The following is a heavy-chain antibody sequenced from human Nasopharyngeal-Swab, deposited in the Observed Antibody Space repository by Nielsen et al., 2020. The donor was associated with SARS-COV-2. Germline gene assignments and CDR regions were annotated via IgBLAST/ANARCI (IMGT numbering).Heavy chain of an antibody. CDR1: GFTFSSYS. Sequence: GESLKISCAASGFTFSSYSMNWVRQAPGKGLEWVSYISSSSSTIYYADSVKGRFTISRDNAKNSLYLQMNSLRAEDTAVYYCAREGFLEWFNYYGMDVWGQGTTVTVSS. CDR3: AREGFLEWFNYYGMDV. J-gene: IGHJ6*02. D-gene: IGHD3-3*01. CDR2: ISSSSSTI. V-gene: IGHV3-48*04.